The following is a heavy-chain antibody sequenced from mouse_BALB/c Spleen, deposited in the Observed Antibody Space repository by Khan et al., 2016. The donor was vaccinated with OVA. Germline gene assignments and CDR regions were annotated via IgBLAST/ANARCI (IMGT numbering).Heavy chain of an antibody. D-gene: IGHD1-1*01. J-gene: IGHJ3*01. Sequence: QIQLVQSGPELKKPGETVKISCKASGYTFTNYGMNWVKQAPGKGLKWMGWINTNTGEPTYAEEFKGRFAFSLETSASTAYLQINNLKNEDTAKYFWERGIYYGSNAWFVYWGQGTLVTVSA. CDR3: ERGIYYGSNAWFVY. CDR2: INTNTGEP. CDR1: GYTFTNYG. V-gene: IGHV9-3*02.